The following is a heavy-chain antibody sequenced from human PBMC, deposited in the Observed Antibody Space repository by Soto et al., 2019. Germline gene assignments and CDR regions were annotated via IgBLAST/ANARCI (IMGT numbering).Heavy chain of an antibody. CDR3: ARGPRNWGVDY. Sequence: ASVKVSCKASGHTFTSYDINWVRQATGQDFEWMGWMNPNNGNTAYAQKFQGRVTMTRDTSKSTAFMELSSLTSEDTAVYYCARGPRNWGVDYWRHGTLVPVSS. CDR2: MNPNNGNT. J-gene: IGHJ4*01. V-gene: IGHV1-8*01. CDR1: GHTFTSYD. D-gene: IGHD7-27*01.